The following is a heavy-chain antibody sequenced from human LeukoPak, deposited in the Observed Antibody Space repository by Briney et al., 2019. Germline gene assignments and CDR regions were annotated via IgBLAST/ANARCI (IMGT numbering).Heavy chain of an antibody. CDR3: ARLPTVMLMDRFDY. V-gene: IGHV5-51*01. CDR2: IYPGDSET. Sequence: GESLKISCKSSGYNFNNYWIGWVRQMPGKGLEWIGIIYPGDSETRYSPSFQGQVTISADKSISTVHLQWSSLKASDTAMYYCARLPTVMLMDRFDYWGQGTLVTVSS. J-gene: IGHJ4*02. CDR1: GYNFNNYW. D-gene: IGHD3-16*01.